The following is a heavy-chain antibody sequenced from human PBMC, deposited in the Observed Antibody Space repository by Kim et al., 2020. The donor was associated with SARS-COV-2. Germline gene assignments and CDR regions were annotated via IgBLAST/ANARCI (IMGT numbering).Heavy chain of an antibody. J-gene: IGHJ5*02. Sequence: GGSLRLSCAASGFTFSSYAMSWVRQAPGKGLEWVSAISGSGGSTYYADSVKGRFTISRDNSKNTLYLQMNSLRAEDTAVYYCAVQIVAGTINWFDPWGQGTLVTVSS. CDR2: ISGSGGST. CDR3: AVQIVAGTINWFDP. D-gene: IGHD6-19*01. CDR1: GFTFSSYA. V-gene: IGHV3-23*01.